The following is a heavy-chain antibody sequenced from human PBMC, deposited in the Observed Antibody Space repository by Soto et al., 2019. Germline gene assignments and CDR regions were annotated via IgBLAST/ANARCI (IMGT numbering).Heavy chain of an antibody. J-gene: IGHJ4*02. Sequence: PGGPLRLSCAASGFNFGNSWMHWVRQAPGKGLEWVSRMTSDGSTTDYADSVKGRFTVSRDNGKYTLYLQMNSLRAEDTAVYYCATAEVDYWGPGTLVTVSS. CDR2: MTSDGSTT. V-gene: IGHV3-74*01. CDR3: ATAEVDY. CDR1: GFNFGNSW.